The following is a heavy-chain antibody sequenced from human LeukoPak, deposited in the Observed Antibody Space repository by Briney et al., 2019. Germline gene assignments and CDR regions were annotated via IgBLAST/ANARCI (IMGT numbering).Heavy chain of an antibody. J-gene: IGHJ3*02. CDR1: AFTFSDYA. CDR3: AKDIREKFDAFDI. V-gene: IGHV3-9*01. CDR2: ISWNSGSR. Sequence: GGSLRLSCAASAFTFSDYAMHWGRQARGEGLERVSGISWNSGSRDYADSVKGRFTISRDNAKNSLYLQMNSLRAEDTALYYCAKDIREKFDAFDIWGQGTMVTVSS.